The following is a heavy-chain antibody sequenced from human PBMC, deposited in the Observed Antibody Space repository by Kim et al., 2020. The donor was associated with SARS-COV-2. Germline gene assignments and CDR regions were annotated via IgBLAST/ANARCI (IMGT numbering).Heavy chain of an antibody. CDR1: GGSISSYY. Sequence: SETLSLTCTVSGGSISSYYWSWIRQPPGKGLEWIGYIYYSGSTNYNPSLKSRVTISVDTSKNQFSLKLSSVTAADTAVYYCARLGLYDSSGNRANHYYGMGFWGQGTTVTVSS. CDR3: ARLGLYDSSGNRANHYYGMGF. J-gene: IGHJ6*02. D-gene: IGHD3-22*01. CDR2: IYYSGST. V-gene: IGHV4-59*08.